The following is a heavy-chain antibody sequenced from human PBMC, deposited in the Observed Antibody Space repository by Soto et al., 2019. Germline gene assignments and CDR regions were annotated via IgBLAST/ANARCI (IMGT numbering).Heavy chain of an antibody. J-gene: IGHJ6*02. CDR2: INAGNGNT. Sequence: QVQLVQSGAEEKKPGASVKVSCKASGYTFTIYAMHWVRRAPGQRLEWMGWINAGNGNTKYSQKFQGRVTITRDTSASTAYMELSSLRSEDTAVYYCARDPSYYGMDVWGQGTTVTVSS. CDR1: GYTFTIYA. V-gene: IGHV1-3*05. CDR3: ARDPSYYGMDV.